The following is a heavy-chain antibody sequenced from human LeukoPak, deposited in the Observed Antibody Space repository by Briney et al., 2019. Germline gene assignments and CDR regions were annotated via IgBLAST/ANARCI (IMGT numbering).Heavy chain of an antibody. CDR1: GGSISSYY. V-gene: IGHV4-59*08. CDR2: IYYSGST. Sequence: PSETLSLTCTVSGGSISSYYWSWIRQPPGKGLEWIGYIYYSGSTKYNPSLKSRVTISVDTSKKQFSLKLSSVTAADTAVYYCARVRTMVRGAYYYYGMDVWGQGTTVTVTS. J-gene: IGHJ6*02. D-gene: IGHD3-10*01. CDR3: ARVRTMVRGAYYYYGMDV.